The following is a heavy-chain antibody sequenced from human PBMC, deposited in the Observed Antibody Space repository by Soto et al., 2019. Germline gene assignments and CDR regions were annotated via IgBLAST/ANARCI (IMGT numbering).Heavy chain of an antibody. J-gene: IGHJ4*02. CDR2: ISAYNGNT. V-gene: IGHV1-18*01. D-gene: IGHD3-22*01. CDR1: GYTFTSYG. Sequence: QVQLVQSGAEVKKPGASVKFSCKSSGYTFTSYGISWVLQAPGQGLEWMGWISAYNGNTNYAQKLQGRVTMTTDTCTSTAYMELRSLRSDDTAVYYCARDKKDDSSGYNPYWGQGTLVTVSS. CDR3: ARDKKDDSSGYNPY.